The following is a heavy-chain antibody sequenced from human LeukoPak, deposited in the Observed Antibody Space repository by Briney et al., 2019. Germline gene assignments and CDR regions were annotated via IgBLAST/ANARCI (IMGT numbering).Heavy chain of an antibody. CDR3: VKDRSGAAAGIRLDS. CDR2: ISYDGSKK. D-gene: IGHD6-13*01. V-gene: IGHV3-30*18. CDR1: GFTFSYFG. J-gene: IGHJ4*02. Sequence: GGSLRLSCAASGFTFSYFGMHWARQAPGKGLEWVAVISYDGSKKYYAESVKGRFTISRDNSKSTLYLQMNRLRADDKALYYCVKDRSGAAAGIRLDSWGQGTLVTVSS.